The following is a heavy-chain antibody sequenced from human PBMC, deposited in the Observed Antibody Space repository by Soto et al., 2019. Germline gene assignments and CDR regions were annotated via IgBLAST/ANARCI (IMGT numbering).Heavy chain of an antibody. V-gene: IGHV4-30-2*01. D-gene: IGHD3-10*01. CDR1: GGSISSGGNS. J-gene: IGHJ6*02. CDR3: ARSVVRGVMGSYYYNGMDV. CDR2: IYQSGST. Sequence: TSETLSLTCAVSGGSISSGGNSWSWIRQPPGKGLEWIGYIYQSGSTYYNPSLKGRVTISVDRSKNQFSLKLSSVTAADTAVYYCARSVVRGVMGSYYYNGMDVWGQGTTVTVSS.